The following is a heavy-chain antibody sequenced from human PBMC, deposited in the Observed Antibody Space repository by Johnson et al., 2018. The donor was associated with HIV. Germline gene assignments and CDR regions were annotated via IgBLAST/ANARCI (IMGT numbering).Heavy chain of an antibody. Sequence: MQLVESGGGLVKPGGSLRLSCAASGFTFSDYYMSWIRQAPGKGLEWVSYISSSGSTIYYADSVKGRFTISRDNAKNSLYLQMNSLRAEDTAVYYCAKDPPPNYNFWSGYPRSDAFDIWGQGTMVTVSS. CDR1: GFTFSDYY. J-gene: IGHJ3*02. D-gene: IGHD3-3*01. CDR2: ISSSGSTI. CDR3: AKDPPPNYNFWSGYPRSDAFDI. V-gene: IGHV3-11*01.